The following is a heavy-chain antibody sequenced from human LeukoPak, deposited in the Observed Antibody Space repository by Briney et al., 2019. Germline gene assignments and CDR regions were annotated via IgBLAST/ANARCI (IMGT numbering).Heavy chain of an antibody. Sequence: GASVKVSCKASGYTFTSYGISWVRQAPGQGLEWMGWISAYNGNTNYAQKLQGRVTMTTDTSTSTAYMELRSLRSDDTAVYYCARDPRYCSSTSCYKGDWFDPWGQGTLVTVSS. D-gene: IGHD2-2*02. J-gene: IGHJ5*02. V-gene: IGHV1-18*01. CDR3: ARDPRYCSSTSCYKGDWFDP. CDR2: ISAYNGNT. CDR1: GYTFTSYG.